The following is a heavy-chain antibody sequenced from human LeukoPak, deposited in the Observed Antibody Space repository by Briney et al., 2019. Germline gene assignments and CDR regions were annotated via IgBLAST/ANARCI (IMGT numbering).Heavy chain of an antibody. CDR1: EFTFSNYA. D-gene: IGHD1-26*01. CDR2: ISFDSTKE. CDR3: ARFKVGRNATQKNAFDI. V-gene: IGHV3-30*01. Sequence: GGSLRLSCAASEFTFSNYAMHWARQAPGKGLEWVAVISFDSTKEYYGNSVKGRFIVARDNAKATLHLQMHSLRPDDSAVYYCARFKVGRNATQKNAFDIWGRGTVVTVSS. J-gene: IGHJ3*02.